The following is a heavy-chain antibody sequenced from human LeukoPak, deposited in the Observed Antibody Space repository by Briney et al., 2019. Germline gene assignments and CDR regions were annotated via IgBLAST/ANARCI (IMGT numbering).Heavy chain of an antibody. Sequence: PGGSLRLSCAASGFTFSTYWMHWVRQAPGKGLVWVSRMNYDGSRTDYADSVKGRFTISRDNSKNSLYLQMNSLRAEDTAVYYCARVAEAAAFDSWGQGTLVTVSS. D-gene: IGHD6-13*01. V-gene: IGHV3-74*01. CDR1: GFTFSTYW. J-gene: IGHJ4*02. CDR3: ARVAEAAAFDS. CDR2: MNYDGSRT.